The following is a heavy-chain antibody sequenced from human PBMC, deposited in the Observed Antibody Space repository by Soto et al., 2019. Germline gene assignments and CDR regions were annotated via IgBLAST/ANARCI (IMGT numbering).Heavy chain of an antibody. CDR2: ISYDEIYK. V-gene: IGHV3-30-3*01. CDR3: ACIFSGGYSYGFYYYGMDV. J-gene: IGHJ6*02. D-gene: IGHD5-18*01. CDR1: GFTFRCYA. Sequence: GGSLSLCCAASGFTFRCYAMHWVRQAPGKGLEWVAIISYDEIYKYYADSVKGRFTISRDNSKNTLYLQMNSLRTEDTAVYYCACIFSGGYSYGFYYYGMDVWGQGTTVTVSS.